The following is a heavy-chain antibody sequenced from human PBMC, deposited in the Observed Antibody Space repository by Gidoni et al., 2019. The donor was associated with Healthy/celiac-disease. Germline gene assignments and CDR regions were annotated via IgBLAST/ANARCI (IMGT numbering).Heavy chain of an antibody. J-gene: IGHJ3*02. CDR1: GFTFSRNA. V-gene: IGHV3-23*01. CDR3: AKDKWDIVVVVAATADAFDI. CDR2: ISGSGGST. Sequence: EVPLLESGGGLVQPGGSLSLSWAASGFTFSRNALSWVRQAPGKGLGLVSAISGSGGSTYYADSVKGRFTISRDNSKNTLYLQMNSLRAEDTPVYYCAKDKWDIVVVVAATADAFDIWGQGTMVTVSS. D-gene: IGHD2-15*01.